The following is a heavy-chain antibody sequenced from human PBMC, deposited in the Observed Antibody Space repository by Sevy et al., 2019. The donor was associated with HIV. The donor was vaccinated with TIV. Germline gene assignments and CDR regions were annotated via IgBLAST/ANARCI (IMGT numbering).Heavy chain of an antibody. CDR1: GFTFNNYA. V-gene: IGHV3-23*01. CDR2: ITGNGGSA. Sequence: GESLKISCAASGFTFNNYALSWVRQTPGKGLEWVSVITGNGGSAFYANSVRGRFTMSRDNSKNTLHLQMDSLRAEDTAVYFCAKVYHYDTNGYYYFDHWGPGTLVTVSS. D-gene: IGHD3-22*01. CDR3: AKVYHYDTNGYYYFDH. J-gene: IGHJ4*02.